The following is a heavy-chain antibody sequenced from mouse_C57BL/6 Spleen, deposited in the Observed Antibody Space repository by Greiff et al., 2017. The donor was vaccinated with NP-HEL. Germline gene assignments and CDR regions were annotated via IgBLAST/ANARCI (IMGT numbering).Heavy chain of an antibody. CDR3: ARDPLYGSSFDY. CDR2: ISDGGSYT. D-gene: IGHD1-1*01. CDR1: GFTFSSYA. J-gene: IGHJ2*01. Sequence: EVQLVESGGGLVKPGGSLKLSCAASGFTFSSYAMSWVRQTPEKRLEWVATISDGGSYTYYPDNVKGRFTISRDNAKNNLYLQMSHLKSEDTAMYYCARDPLYGSSFDYWGQGTTLTVSS. V-gene: IGHV5-4*01.